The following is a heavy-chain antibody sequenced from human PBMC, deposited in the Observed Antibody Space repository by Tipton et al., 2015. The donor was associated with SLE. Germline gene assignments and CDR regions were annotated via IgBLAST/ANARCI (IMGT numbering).Heavy chain of an antibody. CDR1: GFTFSSYV. D-gene: IGHD1-26*01. Sequence: GSLRLSCAASGFTFSSYVMNWVRQAPGKGLEWVSYISNSGYTIHYADSVKGRFTISRDNAKNSLHLQMNSLRADDMAVYYCVRPWEYWGQGALVTVSS. CDR2: ISNSGYTI. CDR3: VRPWEY. J-gene: IGHJ4*02. V-gene: IGHV3-48*03.